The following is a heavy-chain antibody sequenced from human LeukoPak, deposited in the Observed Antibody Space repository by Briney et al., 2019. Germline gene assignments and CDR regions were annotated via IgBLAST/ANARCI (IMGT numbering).Heavy chain of an antibody. V-gene: IGHV7-4-1*02. CDR2: INTNTGNP. J-gene: IGHJ4*02. Sequence: ASVKVSCKAPGYTFTSYAMNWVRQAPGQGLEWMGWINTNTGNPTYAQGFTGRFVFSLDTSVSTAYLQISSLKAEDTAVYYCASSPPGHVPYYFDYWGQGTLVTVSS. CDR1: GYTFTSYA. D-gene: IGHD6-6*01. CDR3: ASSPPGHVPYYFDY.